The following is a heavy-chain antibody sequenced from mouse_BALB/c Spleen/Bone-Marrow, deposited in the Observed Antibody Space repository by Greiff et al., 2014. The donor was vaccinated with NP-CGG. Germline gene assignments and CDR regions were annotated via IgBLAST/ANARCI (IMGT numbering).Heavy chain of an antibody. CDR1: GYYFNSYW. J-gene: IGHJ1*01. V-gene: IGHV1-7*01. D-gene: IGHD2-4*01. Sequence: QVQLKQSGAELAKPGASVKMSCKASGYYFNSYWMHWGKQKPGQGLEWIGYINPFNGYTEYNRKFKDKATMTADKSSSTAYMQLSSLTSEDSTVYYCARGLRDWYFDVWGAGTTVTVSS. CDR3: ARGLRDWYFDV. CDR2: INPFNGYT.